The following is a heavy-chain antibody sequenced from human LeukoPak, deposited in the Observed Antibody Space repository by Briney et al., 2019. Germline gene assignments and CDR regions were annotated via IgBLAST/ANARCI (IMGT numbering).Heavy chain of an antibody. D-gene: IGHD6-19*01. V-gene: IGHV4-59*01. CDR1: GGSISSYY. CDR2: IYYSGST. Sequence: ASETLSLTCTVSGGSISSYYWSWIRQPPGKGLEWSGYIYYSGSTNYNPSLKSRVTISVDTSKNQFSLKLSSVTAADTAVYYCARGAVANVNFDYWGQGTLVTVSS. J-gene: IGHJ4*02. CDR3: ARGAVANVNFDY.